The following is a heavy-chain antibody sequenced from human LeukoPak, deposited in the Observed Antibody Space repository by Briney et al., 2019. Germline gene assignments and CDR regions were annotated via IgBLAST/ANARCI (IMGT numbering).Heavy chain of an antibody. V-gene: IGHV4-38-2*02. Sequence: PSETLSLTCTVSGYSISSGYYWGWIRQPPGKGLEWIGSIYYSGNTFYNPSLKSRVTTSVDTSKNQFSLKLSSVTAADMAVYYCARDSGSYRFAYWGQGTLVTVSS. CDR3: ARDSGSYRFAY. CDR2: IYYSGNT. CDR1: GYSISSGYY. J-gene: IGHJ4*02. D-gene: IGHD1-26*01.